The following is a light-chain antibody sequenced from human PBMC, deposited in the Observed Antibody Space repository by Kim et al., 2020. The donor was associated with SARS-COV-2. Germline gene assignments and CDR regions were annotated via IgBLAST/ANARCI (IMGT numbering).Light chain of an antibody. V-gene: IGKV3-11*01. CDR3: QQRSNWPFT. CDR2: DAS. Sequence: SLSPGERATLSCRASQSVSSDLAWYQQKPVQAPRILNYDASNRATGIPARFSGSGSGTDFTLTISSLEPEDFAVYYCQQRSNWPFTFGQGTKLEI. J-gene: IGKJ2*01. CDR1: QSVSSD.